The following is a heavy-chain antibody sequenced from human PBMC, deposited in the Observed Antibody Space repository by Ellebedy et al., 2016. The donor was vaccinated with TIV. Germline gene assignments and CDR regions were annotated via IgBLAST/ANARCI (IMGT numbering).Heavy chain of an antibody. V-gene: IGHV4-59*10. CDR1: GGSFSGYY. CDR3: ARGHTDFDY. Sequence: SETLSLTXAVYGGSFSGYYWSWIRQPAGKGLEWIGRIYTSGSTNYNPSLKSRVTMSVDTSKNQFSLKLSSVTAADTAVYYCARGHTDFDYWGQGTLVTVSS. CDR2: IYTSGST. D-gene: IGHD2-2*02. J-gene: IGHJ4*02.